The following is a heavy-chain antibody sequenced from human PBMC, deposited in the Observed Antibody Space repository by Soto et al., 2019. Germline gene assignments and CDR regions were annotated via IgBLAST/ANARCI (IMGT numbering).Heavy chain of an antibody. CDR3: ATSCDNDYLPLFQYYYYMDV. V-gene: IGHV1-69*02. D-gene: IGHD4-17*01. Sequence: QVQLVQSGAEVKKPGSSVKVSCTASGVTFSSYTINWVRQAPGQGLEWMGRIIPILTISNFEQWFQGRVTITADKFMTAACLELSSLSSDDTAEYYCATSCDNDYLPLFQYYYYMDVWGKGTTFTVSS. J-gene: IGHJ6*03. CDR2: IIPILTIS. CDR1: GVTFSSYT.